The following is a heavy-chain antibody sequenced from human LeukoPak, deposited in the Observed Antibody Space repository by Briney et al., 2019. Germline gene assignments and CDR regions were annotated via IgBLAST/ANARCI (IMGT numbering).Heavy chain of an antibody. D-gene: IGHD3-22*01. CDR1: GFSLSTRAMR. Sequence: ESGPTLVNPTETLTLTCTFSGFSLSTRAMRVSWIRQPPRKALEWLARIDWDDDKFYSTSLKTRLTISKDTSKNQVVLTMTNMDPVDTATYYCARTYDSSGLFDYWGQGTLVTVSS. V-gene: IGHV2-70*04. J-gene: IGHJ4*02. CDR2: IDWDDDK. CDR3: ARTYDSSGLFDY.